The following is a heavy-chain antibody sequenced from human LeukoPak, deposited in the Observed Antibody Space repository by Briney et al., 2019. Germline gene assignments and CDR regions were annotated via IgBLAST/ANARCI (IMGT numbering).Heavy chain of an antibody. CDR3: YSSGCYGLHYFDF. CDR1: GFTFSSYE. J-gene: IGHJ4*02. D-gene: IGHD6-19*01. V-gene: IGHV3-48*03. Sequence: GGSLRLSCEASGFTFSSYELNWVRQAPGRGLEWIPYISGGGRTTYYADSVKGRFTISRDNAKNSLYLQMNSLRVEDTAIYYCYSSGCYGLHYFDFWGQGALVTVSS. CDR2: ISGGGRTT.